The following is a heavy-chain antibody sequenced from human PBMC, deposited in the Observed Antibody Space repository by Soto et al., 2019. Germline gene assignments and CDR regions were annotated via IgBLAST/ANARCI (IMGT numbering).Heavy chain of an antibody. CDR3: VNQRGSGKTCCCNMDV. D-gene: IGHD3-10*01. CDR1: GFTFSSYA. CDR2: ISYIGRTT. V-gene: IGHV3-23*01. Sequence: EVQLLESGGGLVQPGGSLRLSCETSGFTFSSYAMTWVRQAPGMGLEWVADISYIGRTTFHAQSVKGRFTISRDNSMNTGFMQMDILRDEDTGVYYWVNQRGSGKTCCCNMDVGGLGTTVIVSS. J-gene: IGHJ6*02.